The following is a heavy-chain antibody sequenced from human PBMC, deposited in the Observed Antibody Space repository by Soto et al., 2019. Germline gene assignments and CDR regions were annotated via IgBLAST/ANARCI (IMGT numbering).Heavy chain of an antibody. D-gene: IGHD6-13*01. CDR3: ARDLYSTSWYVRAFDM. CDR1: GYTFTNYG. CDR2: INPTTTTT. Sequence: ASVKVSCKASGYTFTNYGISWVRQAPGQGLEWMGVINPTTTTTTDAQKFQGRVTMTRDTSTSTVFLELSSLRSGDTAVYYCARDLYSTSWYVRAFDMWGQGTMVTVSS. V-gene: IGHV1-46*03. J-gene: IGHJ3*02.